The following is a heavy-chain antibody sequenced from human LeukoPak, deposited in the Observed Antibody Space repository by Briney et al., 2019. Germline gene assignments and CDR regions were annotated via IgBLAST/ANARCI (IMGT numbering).Heavy chain of an antibody. D-gene: IGHD4-11*01. V-gene: IGHV3-21*01. CDR2: ISTSSSYM. CDR1: GFTFSSYT. CDR3: ARDLEDHNNYGEMGF. J-gene: IGHJ4*02. Sequence: NTGRSLRLSCAASGFTFSSYTMSWVRQAPGKGLEWVSSISTSSSYMYYGDSVKGRFTISRDNAKNSLYLQMSSLRAEDTAVYYCARDLEDHNNYGEMGFWGQGTLVTVSS.